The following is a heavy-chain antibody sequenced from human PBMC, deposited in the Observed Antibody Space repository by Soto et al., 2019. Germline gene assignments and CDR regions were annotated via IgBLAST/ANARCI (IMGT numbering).Heavy chain of an antibody. Sequence: GDSGKFCFKTCGYLFSGYYMYFVRQAPGQGIEWMGWINPNSGDTNYTQKFQGWVTMTRDTSISTAYMELSRLRSDDTAVYYCATSRISIAVAGETEYYFDYWVQGTTVTVSS. J-gene: IGHJ4*02. CDR3: ATSRISIAVAGETEYYFDY. D-gene: IGHD6-19*01. CDR2: INPNSGDT. V-gene: IGHV1-2*04. CDR1: GYLFSGYY.